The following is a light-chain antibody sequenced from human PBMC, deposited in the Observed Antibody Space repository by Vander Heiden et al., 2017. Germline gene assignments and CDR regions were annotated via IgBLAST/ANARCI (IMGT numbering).Light chain of an antibody. J-gene: IGKJ4*01. CDR1: QRNSSW. CDR3: QQYNNYPLT. Sequence: DLQMPQSPSSLSASVGPRFLITCRARQRNSSWLAWYQQKPEKAPKSLIYAASSLESGVPSRFSGSGSGTDFTLTISSLQPEDVATYYCQQYNNYPLTFGGGTRVEIK. V-gene: IGKV1D-16*01. CDR2: AAS.